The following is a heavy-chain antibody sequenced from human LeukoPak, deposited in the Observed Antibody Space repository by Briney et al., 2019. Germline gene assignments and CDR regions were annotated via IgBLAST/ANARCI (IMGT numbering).Heavy chain of an antibody. Sequence: SHTLSLTCAISGDSFSSYSAAWSWIRQSPSRGLEWLGTTYYRSKWYNDYAVSVKSRITINPDTSKDQFSLQLNSVTPEDTAVYYCARDPRTPAFDFWGQGTLVTVSS. J-gene: IGHJ4*02. CDR3: ARDPRTPAFDF. CDR1: GDSFSSYSAA. V-gene: IGHV6-1*01. CDR2: TYYRSKWYN. D-gene: IGHD1-14*01.